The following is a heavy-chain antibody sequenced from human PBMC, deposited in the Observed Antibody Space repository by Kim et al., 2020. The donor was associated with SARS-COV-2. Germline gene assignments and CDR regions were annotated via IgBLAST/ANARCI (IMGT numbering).Heavy chain of an antibody. J-gene: IGHJ4*02. V-gene: IGHV4-59*01. CDR1: GGSISSYY. CDR2: IYYSGST. CDR3: ARERSSGSINY. D-gene: IGHD1-26*01. Sequence: SETLSLTCTVSGGSISSYYWHWIRQPPGKGLEWIGYIYYSGSTNYNPSLKSRVTILVDTSMNQFSLKLNSVNAADTAIYYCARERSSGSINYWGQGTLVT.